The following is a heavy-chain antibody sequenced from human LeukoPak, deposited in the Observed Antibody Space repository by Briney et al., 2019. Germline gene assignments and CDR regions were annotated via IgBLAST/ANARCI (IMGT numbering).Heavy chain of an antibody. Sequence: PSETLSLTCTVSGGSISSSSYYWGWIRQPPGKGLEWIGSIYYSGSTYYNPSLKSRVTISVDTSKNQFSLKLSSVTATDTAVYYCARALQIFYYFDYWGQGTLVTVSS. V-gene: IGHV4-39*07. D-gene: IGHD3-9*01. CDR1: GGSISSSSYY. CDR2: IYYSGST. J-gene: IGHJ4*02. CDR3: ARALQIFYYFDY.